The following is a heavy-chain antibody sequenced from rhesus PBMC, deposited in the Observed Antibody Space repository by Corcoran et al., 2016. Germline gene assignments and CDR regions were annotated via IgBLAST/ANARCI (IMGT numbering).Heavy chain of an antibody. CDR1: GGSISDSYR. J-gene: IGHJ6*01. CDR2: IYGSSTNP. CDR3: ARGPGGLDS. Sequence: QVQLQESGPGVVKPSETLSLTCAVSGGSISDSYRWSWNRQPPGNRLEWIWYIYGSSTNPNYNPSLKSRVTISTDTSKNQFSLKLSSVTTADTAVYYCARGPGGLDSWGQGVVVTVSS. V-gene: IGHV4S10*01.